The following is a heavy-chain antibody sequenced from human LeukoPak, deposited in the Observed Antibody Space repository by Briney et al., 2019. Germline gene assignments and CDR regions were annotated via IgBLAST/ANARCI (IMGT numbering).Heavy chain of an antibody. D-gene: IGHD3-22*01. CDR2: ISGSGGST. CDR1: GFTFISYA. Sequence: GGSLRLSCAAPGFTFISYAMSCVRQAPGKRLEWVSAISGSGGSTYYADSVKGRFTISRDNSKNTLYLQMNSLRAEDSAVYYCAKDKQIGPYYYDSSGYIHWGQGTLVTVSS. J-gene: IGHJ4*02. V-gene: IGHV3-23*01. CDR3: AKDKQIGPYYYDSSGYIH.